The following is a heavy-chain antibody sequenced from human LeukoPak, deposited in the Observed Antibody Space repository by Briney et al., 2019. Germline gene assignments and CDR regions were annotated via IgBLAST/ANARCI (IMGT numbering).Heavy chain of an antibody. J-gene: IGHJ4*02. Sequence: ASVKVSCKASGYTFTSYYMHWVRQAPGQGLEWMGIINPSGGSTSYAQKFQGRVTMTRDMSTSTVYMELNSLRAEDTAVYYCARDRPTLDYYDSSVGVDYWGQGTLVTVSS. CDR2: INPSGGST. CDR3: ARDRPTLDYYDSSVGVDY. V-gene: IGHV1-46*01. D-gene: IGHD3-22*01. CDR1: GYTFTSYY.